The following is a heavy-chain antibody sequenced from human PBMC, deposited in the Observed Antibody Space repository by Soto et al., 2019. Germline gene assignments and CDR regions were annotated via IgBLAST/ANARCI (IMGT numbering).Heavy chain of an antibody. Sequence: PSETLSLTCTVSGGSISSYYWSWIRQPPGKGLEWIGYIYYSGSTNYNPSLKSRVTISVDTSKNQFSLKLSSVTAADTAVYYCARGDPVYYDSSGFLDYWGQGTLVTVSS. J-gene: IGHJ4*02. V-gene: IGHV4-59*01. CDR3: ARGDPVYYDSSGFLDY. D-gene: IGHD3-22*01. CDR1: GGSISSYY. CDR2: IYYSGST.